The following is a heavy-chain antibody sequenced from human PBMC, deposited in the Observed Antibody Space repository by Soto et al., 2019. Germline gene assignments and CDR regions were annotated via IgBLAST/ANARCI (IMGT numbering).Heavy chain of an antibody. Sequence: QVQLQESGPGLVNPSQTLSLTCTVAGGSISSDGYYWNWIRQHPGKALEWIGYIYNSVNTYYNPSLKSRVTISVDTSKNQFSLKLSSVTAADSAVYYCARSYGSGPPLFDYWGQGTLVTVSS. V-gene: IGHV4-31*03. CDR1: GGSISSDGYY. J-gene: IGHJ4*02. D-gene: IGHD3-10*01. CDR3: ARSYGSGPPLFDY. CDR2: IYNSVNT.